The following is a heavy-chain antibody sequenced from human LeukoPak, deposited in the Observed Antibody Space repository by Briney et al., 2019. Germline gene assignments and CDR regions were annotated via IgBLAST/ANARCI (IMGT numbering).Heavy chain of an antibody. Sequence: ASVKVSCKGSGYTFTGYYMHWVRQAPGQGLEWMGRIDPNSGGSNYGQKFQGRVTLTGDTSTSTAYMELSRLTSDDTAIYYCAVLGYCTGNSCYTFSYFDYWGQGTPVTVSS. V-gene: IGHV1-2*06. CDR1: GYTFTGYY. CDR2: IDPNSGGS. J-gene: IGHJ4*02. CDR3: AVLGYCTGNSCYTFSYFDY. D-gene: IGHD2-15*01.